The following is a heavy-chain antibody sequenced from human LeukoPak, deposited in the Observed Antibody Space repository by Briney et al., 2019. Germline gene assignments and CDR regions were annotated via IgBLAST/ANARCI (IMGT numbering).Heavy chain of an antibody. CDR3: ARKTDSGGQGDY. D-gene: IGHD3-22*01. CDR1: GFTVSSNY. J-gene: IGHJ4*02. Sequence: GGSLRLSCAASGFTVSSNYMSWVRQAPGKGLECVSVIYSGGNTYYADSVKGRFTISRDNSKNTLYPQMNSLRAEDTAVYYCARKTDSGGQGDYWGPGTLVTVSS. V-gene: IGHV3-66*01. CDR2: IYSGGNT.